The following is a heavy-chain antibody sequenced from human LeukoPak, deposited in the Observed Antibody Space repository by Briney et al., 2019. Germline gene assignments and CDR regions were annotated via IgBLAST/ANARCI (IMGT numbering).Heavy chain of an antibody. D-gene: IGHD3-3*01. V-gene: IGHV3-23*01. Sequence: GGSLRLSCAASGFTFSSYAMSWVRQAPGKGLEWVSAISGGGGGTYYADSVKGRFTIYRDNSKNTLYLQMNSLRAEDTAVHYCAKGLTYYDFWSGYYMDYFDCWGQGTLVTVSS. CDR1: GFTFSSYA. J-gene: IGHJ4*02. CDR3: AKGLTYYDFWSGYYMDYFDC. CDR2: ISGGGGGT.